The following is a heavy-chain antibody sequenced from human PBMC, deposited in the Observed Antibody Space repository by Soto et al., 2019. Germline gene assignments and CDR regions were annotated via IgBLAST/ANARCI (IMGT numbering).Heavy chain of an antibody. CDR2: ISGSGGST. D-gene: IGHD6-6*01. CDR3: AKDWEQLVSFDY. V-gene: IGHV3-23*01. J-gene: IGHJ4*02. Sequence: EVQLLESGGGLVQPGGSLRLSCAASGFTFYSYAMSWVRQAPGKGLAWVSTISGSGGSTFYADSVKGRFTISRDNSKNTLDLQMNSLRVEDTAVYYCAKDWEQLVSFDYWGQGTLVTVSS. CDR1: GFTFYSYA.